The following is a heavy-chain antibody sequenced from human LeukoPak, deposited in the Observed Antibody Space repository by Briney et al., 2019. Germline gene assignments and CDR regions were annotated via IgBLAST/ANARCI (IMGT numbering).Heavy chain of an antibody. CDR2: IYYSGST. D-gene: IGHD6-19*01. J-gene: IGHJ5*02. Sequence: PSETLSLTCTVSGGSVSSGSYYWSWIRQPPGKGLEWIGYIYYSGSTNYNPSLKSRVTISVDTSKNQFSLKLSSVTAADTAVYYCARERKVAGTNPWGQGTLVTVSS. V-gene: IGHV4-61*01. CDR3: ARERKVAGTNP. CDR1: GGSVSSGSYY.